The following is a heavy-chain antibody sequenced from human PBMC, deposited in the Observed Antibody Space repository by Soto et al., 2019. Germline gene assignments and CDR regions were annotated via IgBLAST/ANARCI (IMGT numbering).Heavy chain of an antibody. CDR2: ISGSGGST. CDR1: GFTFSSFA. J-gene: IGHJ6*02. CDR3: AKGYYELWSGFTQY. Sequence: GGSLRLSCAASGFTFSSFAMSWVRQAPGKGLEWVSAISGSGGSTYYADSVKGRFTISRDNSKNTLYLQMNSLRAEDTAVYYCAKGYYELWSGFTQYWGQGTTVTVSS. V-gene: IGHV3-23*01. D-gene: IGHD3-3*01.